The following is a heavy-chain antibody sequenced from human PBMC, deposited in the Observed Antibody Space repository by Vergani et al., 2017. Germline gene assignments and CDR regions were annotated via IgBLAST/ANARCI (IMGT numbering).Heavy chain of an antibody. Sequence: QVQLQESGPGLVKPSQTLSLTCTVSGGSLSSGGNYWSWIRQHPGKGLECIGYIYYTGYTYYNPSLKSRVTISVDTSKNQFSLNLISVTAADTAVYYCARLTDCSNGVCYYYFDYWGQGTLVTVSS. CDR3: ARLTDCSNGVCYYYFDY. CDR1: GGSLSSGGNY. D-gene: IGHD2-8*01. V-gene: IGHV4-31*03. CDR2: IYYTGYT. J-gene: IGHJ4*02.